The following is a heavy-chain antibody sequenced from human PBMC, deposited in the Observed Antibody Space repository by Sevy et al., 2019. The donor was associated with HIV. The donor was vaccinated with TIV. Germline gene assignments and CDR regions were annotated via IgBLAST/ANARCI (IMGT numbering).Heavy chain of an antibody. CDR2: INHSGST. J-gene: IGHJ5*02. CDR1: GGSFSGYY. V-gene: IGHV4-34*01. CDR3: AREYYDILTGYPNWFDP. Sequence: SETLSLTCAVYGGSFSGYYWSWIRQPPGKGLEWIGEINHSGSTNYNPSLKSRVTISVDTSKNQFSLKLSSVTAADTAVYHCAREYYDILTGYPNWFDPWGQGTLVTVSS. D-gene: IGHD3-9*01.